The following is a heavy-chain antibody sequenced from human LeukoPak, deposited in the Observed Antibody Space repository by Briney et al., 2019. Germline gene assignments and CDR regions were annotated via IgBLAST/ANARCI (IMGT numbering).Heavy chain of an antibody. D-gene: IGHD1-26*01. Sequence: SETLSLTCAVSGGSISIYYWSLIRQTAGEGLGRVGRIYTSGGTNYNPSLKSRVTMSVDTSKNQFSLKLSSVTAADTAVYYCAREYLVGAISDAFDIWGQGTMVTVSS. CDR2: IYTSGGT. CDR1: GGSISIYY. V-gene: IGHV4-4*07. J-gene: IGHJ3*02. CDR3: AREYLVGAISDAFDI.